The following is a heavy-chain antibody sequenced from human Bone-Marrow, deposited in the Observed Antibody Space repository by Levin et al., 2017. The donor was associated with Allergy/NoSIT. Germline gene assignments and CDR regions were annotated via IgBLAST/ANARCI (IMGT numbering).Heavy chain of an antibody. CDR1: GFTFSSYA. CDR3: AKWVRGSNGGWFFDF. Sequence: AASVKVSCAASGFTFSSYAMTWVRQAPGKGLEWISGLSGRGETTYYADSVKGRFTISRDNDKNTLFLQMNSLRTEDTALFYCAKWVRGSNGGWFFDFWGRGTLVTVSS. V-gene: IGHV3-23*01. CDR2: LSGRGETT. D-gene: IGHD3-16*01. J-gene: IGHJ2*01.